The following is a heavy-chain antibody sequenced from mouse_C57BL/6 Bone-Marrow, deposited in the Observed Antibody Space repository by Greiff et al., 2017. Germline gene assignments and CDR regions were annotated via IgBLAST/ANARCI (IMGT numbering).Heavy chain of an antibody. Sequence: VKVVESGPGLVAPSQSLSITCTVSGFSLTSYAISWVRQPPGKGLEWLGVIWTGGGTNYNSALKSRLSISKDNSKSQVFLKMNSLQTDDTARYYCARSPILLRYYAMDYWGQGTSVTVSS. D-gene: IGHD1-1*01. J-gene: IGHJ4*01. V-gene: IGHV2-9-1*01. CDR1: GFSLTSYA. CDR2: IWTGGGT. CDR3: ARSPILLRYYAMDY.